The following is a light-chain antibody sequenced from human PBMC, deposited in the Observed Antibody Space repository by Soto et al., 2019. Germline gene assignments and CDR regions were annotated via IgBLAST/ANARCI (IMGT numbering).Light chain of an antibody. Sequence: QSALTQPASVSGSPGQSITIXCTGTSSDVGGYNFVSWYQQYPGKAPKLIIYEVTDRPSGVSNRFSGSKSGSTASLTISGLQAEDEADYYCSSYTRRNTLAFGGGTKLTVL. CDR2: EVT. CDR3: SSYTRRNTLA. V-gene: IGLV2-14*01. CDR1: SSDVGGYNF. J-gene: IGLJ2*01.